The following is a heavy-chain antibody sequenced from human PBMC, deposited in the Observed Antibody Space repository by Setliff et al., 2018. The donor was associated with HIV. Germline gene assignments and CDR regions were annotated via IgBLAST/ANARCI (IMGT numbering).Heavy chain of an antibody. V-gene: IGHV1-46*01. J-gene: IGHJ6*03. CDR3: ARDAFDYTAYYYSYTDV. D-gene: IGHD4-4*01. CDR2: INPSGGST. CDR1: GYTFTNYY. Sequence: ASVKVSCKASGYTFTNYYIHWVRQAPGQGLEWMGIINPSGGSTTYAQKFQGRVTMTRDTSTSTVYMELSSLRSEDTAVYYCARDAFDYTAYYYSYTDVWGKGTTVTVSS.